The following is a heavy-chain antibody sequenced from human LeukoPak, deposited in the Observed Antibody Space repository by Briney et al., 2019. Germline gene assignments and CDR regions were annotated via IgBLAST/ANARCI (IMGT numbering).Heavy chain of an antibody. Sequence: GGSLRLSCAASGFTFSSYAMHWVRQAPGKGLEWVAVISYDGSNKYYADSVKGRFTISRDNSKNMLYLQMNSLRAEDTAVYYCARGPLGSSGSGDASDIWGQGTMVTVSS. V-gene: IGHV3-30*04. D-gene: IGHD3-22*01. CDR3: ARGPLGSSGSGDASDI. CDR2: ISYDGSNK. J-gene: IGHJ3*02. CDR1: GFTFSSYA.